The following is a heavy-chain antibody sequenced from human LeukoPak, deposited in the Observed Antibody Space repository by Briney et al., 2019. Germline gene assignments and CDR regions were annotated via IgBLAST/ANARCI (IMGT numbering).Heavy chain of an antibody. CDR1: GLTFSSYA. V-gene: IGHV3-33*08. D-gene: IGHD1-14*01. Sequence: GGSLRLSCAASGLTFSSYAMSWVRQAPGKGLEWVADIWYDGSNKWYADSVRGRFAISRDNSKNTLYLQMNSLRAEDTAVSYTASETYIRDKNYYYGMDVWGQGTTVTVSS. CDR2: IWYDGSNK. CDR3: ASETYIRDKNYYYGMDV. J-gene: IGHJ6*02.